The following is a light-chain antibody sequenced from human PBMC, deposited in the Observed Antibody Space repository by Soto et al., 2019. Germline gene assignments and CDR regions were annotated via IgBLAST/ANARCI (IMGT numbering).Light chain of an antibody. CDR3: QQYGTSPLT. CDR1: RSVSGSF. CDR2: GAS. V-gene: IGKV3-20*01. J-gene: IGKJ4*01. Sequence: PGERATLSRRASRSVSGSFLAWCQQKPGQAPRLLVYGASSRATDIPDRFSGSGSGTDFTLTISRLEPEDFAVYYCQQYGTSPLTFGGGTKVDIK.